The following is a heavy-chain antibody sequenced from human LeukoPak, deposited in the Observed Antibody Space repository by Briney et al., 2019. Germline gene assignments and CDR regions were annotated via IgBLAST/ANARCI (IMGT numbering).Heavy chain of an antibody. CDR1: GFTFSNAW. CDR2: ISSNSKYI. D-gene: IGHD6-19*01. Sequence: PGGSLRLSCAASGFTFSNAWMSWVRQAPGKGLEWVSSISSNSKYIYYADSVKGRFTISRDNAKNSLYLQMNSLRAEDTAVYYCARDGSIAVKNWFDPWGQGTLVTVSS. V-gene: IGHV3-21*01. J-gene: IGHJ5*02. CDR3: ARDGSIAVKNWFDP.